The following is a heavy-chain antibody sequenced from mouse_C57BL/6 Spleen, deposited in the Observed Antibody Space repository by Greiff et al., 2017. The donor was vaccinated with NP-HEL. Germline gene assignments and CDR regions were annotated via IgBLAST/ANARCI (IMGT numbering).Heavy chain of an antibody. CDR2: ISYDGSN. Sequence: EVQLVESGPGLVKPSQSLSLTCSVTGYSITSGYYWNWIRQFPGNKLEWMGYISYDGSNKYNPSPKNRISITRDTSKNQFFLKLNSVTTEDTATYYCAREGGYGSSYGFDYWGQGTTLTVSS. J-gene: IGHJ2*01. V-gene: IGHV3-6*01. CDR1: GYSITSGYY. CDR3: AREGGYGSSYGFDY. D-gene: IGHD1-1*01.